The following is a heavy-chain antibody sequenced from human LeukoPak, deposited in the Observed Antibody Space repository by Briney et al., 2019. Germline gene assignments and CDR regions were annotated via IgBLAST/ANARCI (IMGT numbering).Heavy chain of an antibody. CDR1: GFTFSNYD. CDR3: TREDHSNYNY. J-gene: IGHJ4*02. Sequence: GGSLRLSCTASGFTFSNYDMHWVRQAPGEGLEWVAFIWYDDREKKYADSVKGRFTISRDNSKDTVYLQMNSLRAEDTAVYYCTREDHSNYNYWGQGTLVTVSS. D-gene: IGHD4-11*01. CDR2: IWYDDREK. V-gene: IGHV3-33*01.